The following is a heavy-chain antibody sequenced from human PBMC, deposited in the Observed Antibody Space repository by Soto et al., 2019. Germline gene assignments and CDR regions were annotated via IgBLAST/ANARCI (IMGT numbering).Heavy chain of an antibody. CDR1: GGSISSGGYS. CDR2: MYHSGST. D-gene: IGHD2-21*01. V-gene: IGHV4-30-2*01. Sequence: PSETLSLTCAVSGGSISSGGYSWSWIRQPPGKGLEWIGYMYHSGSTYYNPSLKSRVTISIDRSKNQFSLKLSSVTAADTAVYYCGRVFDDCGQGILVPVSS. CDR3: GRVFDD. J-gene: IGHJ1*01.